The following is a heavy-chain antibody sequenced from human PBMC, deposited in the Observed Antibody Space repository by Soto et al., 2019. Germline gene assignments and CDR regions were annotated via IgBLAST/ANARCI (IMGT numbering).Heavy chain of an antibody. CDR2: INFSGST. D-gene: IGHD3-9*01. V-gene: IGHV4-39*01. CDR1: GASISSGSSY. CDR3: ARHVMTGPYNYYYYGLDV. J-gene: IGHJ6*02. Sequence: SETLSLTCAVSGASISSGSSYWGWLSQPPGKGLEWIAKINFSGSTYYNPSLKSRVTLSVDTSQKHFSLKLSSVTAADTAVYNCARHVMTGPYNYYYYGLDVWGQGTTVTVSS.